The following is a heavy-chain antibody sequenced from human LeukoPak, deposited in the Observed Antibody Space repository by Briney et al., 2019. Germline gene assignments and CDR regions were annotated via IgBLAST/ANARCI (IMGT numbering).Heavy chain of an antibody. CDR1: GLISGDFA. D-gene: IGHD6-13*01. CDR2: FIWNSGSI. Sequence: GGSLRLSCAASGLISGDFAMHWVRQAPGKGLEWVSGFIWNSGSIGYADSVKGRFTISRDIAKNSLNVEMNSLRAEDTALYYCGASTAAAGYFYYMDVWGRGTTVTVSS. V-gene: IGHV3-9*02. J-gene: IGHJ6*03. CDR3: GASTAAAGYFYYMDV.